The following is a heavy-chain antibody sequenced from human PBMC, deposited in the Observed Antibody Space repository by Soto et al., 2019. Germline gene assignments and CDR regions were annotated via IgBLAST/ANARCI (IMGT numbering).Heavy chain of an antibody. V-gene: IGHV3-23*01. Sequence: GGSLRLSCAASGFTFSSYAMSWVRQAPGKGLEWVSTISGSGASTYYADSVKGRFTISRDNSKNTLYLQMNSLRAEDTAIYYCAKDQRGLRFQPGSPVDVWGQGTTVTVSS. CDR3: AKDQRGLRFQPGSPVDV. CDR2: ISGSGAST. CDR1: GFTFSSYA. J-gene: IGHJ6*02. D-gene: IGHD3-3*01.